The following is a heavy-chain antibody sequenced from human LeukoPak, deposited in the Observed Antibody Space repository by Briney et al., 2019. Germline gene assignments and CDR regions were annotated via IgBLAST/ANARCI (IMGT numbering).Heavy chain of an antibody. CDR2: INPSGDNT. D-gene: IGHD3-10*01. V-gene: IGHV1-46*01. CDR3: ARDSARGVRGVTREGYMDV. J-gene: IGHJ6*03. CDR1: GYTFTNYY. Sequence: GASVKVSCKASGYTFTNYYIHWVRQAPGQGLEWMGIINPSGDNTWYAQKFQGRVTMTRDMSTSTAYMELSSLRSEDTAVYYCARDSARGVRGVTREGYMDVWGKGTTVTVSS.